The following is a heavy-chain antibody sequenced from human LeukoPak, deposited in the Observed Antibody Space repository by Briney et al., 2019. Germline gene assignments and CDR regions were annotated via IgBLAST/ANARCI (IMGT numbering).Heavy chain of an antibody. CDR2: IRGSGAGT. CDR1: AFTFSNYA. D-gene: IGHD1-7*01. J-gene: IGHJ4*02. V-gene: IGHV3-23*01. Sequence: GGSLRLSCVASAFTFSNYAMTWVRQAPGKGLEWVAAIRGSGAGTYYADSVRGRFTISRDNSKNTLYLQMNSLRAEDTAIYYCAKYRWKYSGPDYWGQGTLVTVSS. CDR3: AKYRWKYSGPDY.